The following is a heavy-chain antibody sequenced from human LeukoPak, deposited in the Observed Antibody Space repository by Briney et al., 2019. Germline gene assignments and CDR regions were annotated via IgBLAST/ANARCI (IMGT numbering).Heavy chain of an antibody. V-gene: IGHV4-59*08. CDR3: ARLLNNDNSGDPDTFDM. D-gene: IGHD3-22*01. CDR2: ISYSGST. J-gene: IGHJ3*02. CDR1: GGSISRHY. Sequence: SETLSLTCSVSGGSISRHYWSWIRQPPGKGLEWIGYISYSGSTRYNPSFQSRVTISMETSKTHFSLKLTSVTAADTAVYYCARLLNNDNSGDPDTFDMWGPGTMVIVSS.